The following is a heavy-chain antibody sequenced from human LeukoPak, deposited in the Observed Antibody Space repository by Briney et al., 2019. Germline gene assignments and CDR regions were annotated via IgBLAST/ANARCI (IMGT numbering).Heavy chain of an antibody. J-gene: IGHJ4*02. CDR1: GFTFSSYT. CDR3: ARDKMVRGVINEYYFDY. Sequence: GGSLRLSCAASGFTFSSYTMDWVRQAPGKGLEWVSSISSSSDYIFYADSVKGRFTISRDNAQNSLYLQMNSLRVEDTAVYYCARDKMVRGVINEYYFDYWGQGTLVTVSS. CDR2: ISSSSDYI. D-gene: IGHD3-10*01. V-gene: IGHV3-21*01.